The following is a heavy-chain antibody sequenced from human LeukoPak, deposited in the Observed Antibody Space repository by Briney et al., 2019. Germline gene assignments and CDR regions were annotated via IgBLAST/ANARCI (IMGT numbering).Heavy chain of an antibody. CDR1: GFTFSIYA. CDR3: ARVSPYSSGWVFDY. J-gene: IGHJ4*02. D-gene: IGHD6-19*01. V-gene: IGHV4-59*01. CDR2: IYYSGST. Sequence: GSLRLSCAASGFTFSIYAMNWVRQAPGKGLEWIGYIYYSGSTNYNPSLKSRVTISVDTSKSQFSLKLSSVTAADTAVYYCARVSPYSSGWVFDYWGQGTLVTVSS.